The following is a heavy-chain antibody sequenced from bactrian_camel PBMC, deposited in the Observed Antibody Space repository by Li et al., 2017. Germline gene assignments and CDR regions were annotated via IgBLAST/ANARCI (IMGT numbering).Heavy chain of an antibody. CDR1: GHSRGSNC. Sequence: HVQLVESGGGSVQAGGSLRLSCVVSGHSRGSNCVGWYRLPPGRAPAEREGIAAIRRSGGETWYAGSVKGRFTISQDNAKNTVYLQMNSLKPEDTAMYLCAAGTNAYGVGTCQYDYWGRGTQVTVS. CDR2: IRRSGGET. CDR3: AAGTNAYGVGTCQYDY. V-gene: IGHV3-3*01. D-gene: IGHD1*01. J-gene: IGHJ4*01.